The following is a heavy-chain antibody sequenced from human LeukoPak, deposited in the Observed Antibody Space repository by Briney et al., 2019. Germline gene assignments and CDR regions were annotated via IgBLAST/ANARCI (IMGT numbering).Heavy chain of an antibody. CDR1: GYTFTSYA. Sequence: ASVKVSCKASGYTFTSYAMNWVRQAPGQGLEWMGWINTNTGNPTYAQGSTGRFVFSLDTSVSTAYLQISSLKAEDTAVYYCASGYSYGEVDAFDIWGQGTMVTVSS. V-gene: IGHV7-4-1*02. CDR3: ASGYSYGEVDAFDI. CDR2: INTNTGNP. J-gene: IGHJ3*02. D-gene: IGHD5-18*01.